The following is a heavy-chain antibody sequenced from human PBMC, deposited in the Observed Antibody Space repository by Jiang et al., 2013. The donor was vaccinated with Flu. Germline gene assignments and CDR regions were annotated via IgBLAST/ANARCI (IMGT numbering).Heavy chain of an antibody. D-gene: IGHD4-11*01. CDR3: ARGFATVTTWPSYFDY. J-gene: IGHJ4*02. V-gene: IGHV4-34*01. CDR2: INHSGST. Sequence: LLKPSETLSLTCAVYGGSFSGYYWSWIRQPPGKGLEWIGEINHSGSTNYNPSLKSRVTISVDTSKNQFSLKLSSVTAADTAVYYCARGFATVTTWPSYFDYWGQGTLVTVSS. CDR1: GGSFSGYY.